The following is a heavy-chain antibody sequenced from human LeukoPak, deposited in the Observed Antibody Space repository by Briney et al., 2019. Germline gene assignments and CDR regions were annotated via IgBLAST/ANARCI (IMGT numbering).Heavy chain of an antibody. D-gene: IGHD6-13*01. CDR3: ARVWDSSSSVGGWFDP. Sequence: GGSLRLSCAASGFIFVNYWMSWVRQAPGKGLEWVASIKQDEDRRIYVDSVMGRFTVSGDNAHNSLHLQMNSLTAEDTAVYYCARVWDSSSSVGGWFDPWGQGTLVTVSS. CDR1: GFIFVNYW. CDR2: IKQDEDRR. J-gene: IGHJ5*02. V-gene: IGHV3-7*01.